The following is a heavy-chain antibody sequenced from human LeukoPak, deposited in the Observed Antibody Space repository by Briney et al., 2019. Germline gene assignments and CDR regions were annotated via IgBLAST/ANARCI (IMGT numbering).Heavy chain of an antibody. Sequence: SETLSLTCTVSGGSISSSSYYWGWIRQPPGKGLEWIGSIYYSGSTYYNPSLKSRVTISVDTSKNQFSLKLSSVTAADTAVYYCATPSRSNYPPFGYYYGMDVWGQGTTVTVSS. J-gene: IGHJ6*02. CDR2: IYYSGST. V-gene: IGHV4-39*01. CDR1: GGSISSSSYY. CDR3: ATPSRSNYPPFGYYYGMDV. D-gene: IGHD3-16*01.